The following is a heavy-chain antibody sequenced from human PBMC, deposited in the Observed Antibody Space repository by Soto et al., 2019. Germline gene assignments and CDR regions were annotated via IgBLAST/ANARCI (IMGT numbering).Heavy chain of an antibody. CDR1: VGTFSSYA. D-gene: IGHD4-17*01. CDR2: IIPIFGTA. Sequence: QVQLVQSGAEVKKPGSSVKVSCTASVGTFSSYAISWVRQAPGQGLEWMGGIIPIFGTANYAQKFQGRVTITADESTSTANMELSSLRSEDTAVYYCAREFDDYGDHYYYGMDVWGQGTTVTVSS. CDR3: AREFDDYGDHYYYGMDV. V-gene: IGHV1-69*12. J-gene: IGHJ6*02.